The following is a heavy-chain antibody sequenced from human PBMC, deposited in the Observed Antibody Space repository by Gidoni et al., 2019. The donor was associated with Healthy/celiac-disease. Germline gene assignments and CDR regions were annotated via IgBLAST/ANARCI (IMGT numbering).Heavy chain of an antibody. J-gene: IGHJ6*02. V-gene: IGHV1-8*01. CDR1: GYTFTSYD. CDR3: AFVVPAAKIYYGMDV. D-gene: IGHD2-2*01. CDR2: MKPNSGNT. Sequence: QVQLVQSGAEVKKPGASVKVSCKASGYTFTSYDINWVRQATGQGLEWMGWMKPNSGNTGYAQKFQGRVTMTRNTSISTAYMELSSLRSEDTAVYYCAFVVPAAKIYYGMDVWGQGTTVTVSS.